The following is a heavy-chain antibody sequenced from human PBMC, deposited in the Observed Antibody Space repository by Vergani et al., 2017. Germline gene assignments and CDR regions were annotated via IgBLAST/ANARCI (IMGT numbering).Heavy chain of an antibody. CDR1: GGSFNSGSYY. CDR3: ARVNPYVDFDI. V-gene: IGHV4-61*02. CDR2: IHTNGVI. D-gene: IGHD3-16*01. Sequence: QVQLQESGPGLVKPSQTLSLTCTVSGGSFNSGSYYWSWLRQPAGKRLEWIGRIHTNGVIHYNPSLNSRATISVDTSRNQISLKLTSLTATDTSIYFCARVNPYVDFDIWGQGTMITVSS. J-gene: IGHJ3*02.